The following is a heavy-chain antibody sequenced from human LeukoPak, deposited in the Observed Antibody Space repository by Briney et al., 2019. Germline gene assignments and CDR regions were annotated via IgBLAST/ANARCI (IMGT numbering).Heavy chain of an antibody. V-gene: IGHV2-5*02. J-gene: IGHJ3*02. CDR2: IYWDDDK. CDR3: AHSGIAADPGSFDI. D-gene: IGHD6-13*01. Sequence: SGPTLVKPTQTLTPTCTFSGFSLSTSGVGVGWIRQPPGKALEWLALIYWDDDKRYSPSLKSRLTITKDTSKNQVVLTMTNMDPVDTATYYCAHSGIAADPGSFDIWGQGTMVTVSS. CDR1: GFSLSTSGVG.